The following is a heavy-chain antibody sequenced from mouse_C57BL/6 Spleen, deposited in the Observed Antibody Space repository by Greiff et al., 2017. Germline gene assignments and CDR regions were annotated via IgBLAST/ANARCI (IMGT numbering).Heavy chain of an antibody. V-gene: IGHV1-64*01. CDR1: GYTFTSYG. J-gene: IGHJ1*03. CDR2: IHPNSGST. Sequence: QVQLQQPGAELVKPGASVKLSCKASGYTFTSYGMHWVKQRPGQGLEWIGMIHPNSGSTNYNEQFKSKATLTADKSSRPAYMQLSSLTSEDSAVYFCARWGGSSGYFDVWGTGTTVTVSS. D-gene: IGHD1-1*01. CDR3: ARWGGSSGYFDV.